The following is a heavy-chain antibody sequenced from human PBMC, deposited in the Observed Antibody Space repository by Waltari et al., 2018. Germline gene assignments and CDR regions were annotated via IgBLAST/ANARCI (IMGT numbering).Heavy chain of an antibody. D-gene: IGHD3-3*01. CDR3: ARKAGFLEWFHSHNWFDP. CDR1: GYSISSGYY. V-gene: IGHV4-38-2*01. CDR2: IYHSGST. Sequence: QVQLQESGPGLVKPSETLSLTCAVSGYSISSGYYWGWIRQPPGKGLEWIGSIYHSGSTYYNPSLKSRVTISVDTSKNQFSLKLSSVTAADTAVYYCARKAGFLEWFHSHNWFDPWGQGTLVTVSS. J-gene: IGHJ5*02.